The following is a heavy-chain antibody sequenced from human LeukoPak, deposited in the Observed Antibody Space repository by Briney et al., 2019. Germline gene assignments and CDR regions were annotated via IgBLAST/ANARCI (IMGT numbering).Heavy chain of an antibody. J-gene: IGHJ6*02. D-gene: IGHD5-18*01. Sequence: PGASVKVSCKASGYTFTSYVISWVRQAPGQGLEWMGWISAYNGNTNYAQKLQGRVTMTTDTSTSTAYTELRSLRSDDTAVYYCARDASAMASTGCYGMDVWGQGTTVTVSS. CDR2: ISAYNGNT. CDR1: GYTFTSYV. V-gene: IGHV1-18*01. CDR3: ARDASAMASTGCYGMDV.